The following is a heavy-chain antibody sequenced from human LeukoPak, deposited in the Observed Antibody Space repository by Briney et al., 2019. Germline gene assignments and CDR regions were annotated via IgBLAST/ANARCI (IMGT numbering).Heavy chain of an antibody. Sequence: PGGSLRLSCAASGFTFSSYAMHWVRQAPGKGLEWVAVISHDGSNKYYADSVKGRFTISRDNSKNTLYLQMNSLRAEDTAVYYCARDSPDSSSWYYFDYWGQGTLVTVSS. CDR1: GFTFSSYA. J-gene: IGHJ4*02. D-gene: IGHD6-13*01. V-gene: IGHV3-30-3*01. CDR2: ISHDGSNK. CDR3: ARDSPDSSSWYYFDY.